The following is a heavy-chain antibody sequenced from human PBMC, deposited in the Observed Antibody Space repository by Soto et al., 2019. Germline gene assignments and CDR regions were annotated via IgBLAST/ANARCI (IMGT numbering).Heavy chain of an antibody. CDR2: IYYSGST. J-gene: IGHJ6*03. D-gene: IGHD5-12*01. CDR3: ASSNNSGYDLFQWSNYYYYMDV. V-gene: IGHV4-39*01. Sequence: PSETLSLTCTVSGGSISSSSYYWGWIRQPPGKGLEWIGSIYYSGSTYYNPSLKSRVTISVDTSKNQFSLKLSSVTAADTAVYYCASSNNSGYDLFQWSNYYYYMDVWGKGTTVTVSS. CDR1: GGSISSSSYY.